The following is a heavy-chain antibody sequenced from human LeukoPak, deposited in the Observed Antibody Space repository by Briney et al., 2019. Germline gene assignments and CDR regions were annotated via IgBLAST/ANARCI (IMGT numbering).Heavy chain of an antibody. J-gene: IGHJ4*02. CDR2: INPNSGGT. Sequence: ASVKVSCKASGYTFTGYYMHWVRQAPGQGLEWMGWINPNSGGTNYAQKFQGRVTMTEDTSTDTTYMELSSLRSEDTAVYYCATVYKDWNWDATFDYWGQGTLVTVSS. CDR3: ATVYKDWNWDATFDY. CDR1: GYTFTGYY. V-gene: IGHV1-2*02. D-gene: IGHD1-7*01.